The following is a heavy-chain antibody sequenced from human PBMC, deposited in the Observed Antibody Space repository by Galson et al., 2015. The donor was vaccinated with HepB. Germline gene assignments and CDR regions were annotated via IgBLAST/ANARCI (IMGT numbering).Heavy chain of an antibody. D-gene: IGHD2-15*01. CDR2: MNPNSGNT. V-gene: IGHV1-8*01. CDR3: ARGCSGGSCYPWSYYYYYMDV. CDR1: GYTFTSYD. J-gene: IGHJ6*03. Sequence: SVKVSCKASGYTFTSYDINWVRQATGQGLEWMGWMNPNSGNTGYAQKFQGRVTMTRNTSISTAYMELSSLRSEDTAVYYCARGCSGGSCYPWSYYYYYMDVWGKGTTVTVSS.